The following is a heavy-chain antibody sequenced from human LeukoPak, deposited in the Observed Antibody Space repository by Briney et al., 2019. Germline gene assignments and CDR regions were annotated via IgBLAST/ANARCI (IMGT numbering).Heavy chain of an antibody. Sequence: PSETLSLTCAVYGGSFSGYYWSWIRQPPGKGLEWIGEINHSGSTNYNPSLKSRVTISVDTSKNQFSLKLSSVTAADTAVYYCAGQDGYKAPFDYWGQGTLVTVSS. V-gene: IGHV4-34*01. CDR1: GGSFSGYY. CDR3: AGQDGYKAPFDY. CDR2: INHSGST. D-gene: IGHD5-24*01. J-gene: IGHJ4*02.